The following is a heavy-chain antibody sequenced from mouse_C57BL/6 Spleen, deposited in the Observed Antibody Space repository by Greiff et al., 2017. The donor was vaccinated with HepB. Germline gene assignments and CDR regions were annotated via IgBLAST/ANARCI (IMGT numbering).Heavy chain of an antibody. CDR3: TRWDGYYVDY. J-gene: IGHJ2*01. Sequence: QVHVKQSGAELVRPGASVTLSCKASGYTFTDYEMHWVKQTPVHGLEWIGAIDPETGGTAYNQKFKGKAILTADKSSSTAYMELRSLTSEDSAAYYCTRWDGYYVDYWGQGTTLTVSS. CDR2: IDPETGGT. D-gene: IGHD2-3*01. CDR1: GYTFTDYE. V-gene: IGHV1-15*01.